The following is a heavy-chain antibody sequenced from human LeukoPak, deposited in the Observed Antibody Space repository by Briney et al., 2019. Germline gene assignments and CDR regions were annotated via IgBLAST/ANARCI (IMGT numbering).Heavy chain of an antibody. CDR2: ISGSGGST. CDR1: GFTFSSYA. D-gene: IGHD3-10*01. Sequence: GGSLRLSCAASGFTFSSYAMSWVRQAPGKGLEWVSAISGSGGSTYYADSVEGRFTISRDNAKNTLYLQMNSLRAEDTAVYYCASYYFGSRSFYNDYWGQGTLVTVSS. J-gene: IGHJ4*02. CDR3: ASYYFGSRSFYNDY. V-gene: IGHV3-23*01.